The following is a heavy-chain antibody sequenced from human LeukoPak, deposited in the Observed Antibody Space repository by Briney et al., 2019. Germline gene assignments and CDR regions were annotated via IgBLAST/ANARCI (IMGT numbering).Heavy chain of an antibody. V-gene: IGHV4-59*01. J-gene: IGHJ4*02. CDR1: GGSISSYC. CDR3: ARRPYDFWSRYLDY. D-gene: IGHD3-3*01. CDR2: IYYSGST. Sequence: SETLSLTCTVSGGSISSYCWSWIRQPPGKGLEWIGYIYYSGSTNYNPSLKSRVTISVDTSKNQFSLKLSSVTAADTAVYYCARRPYDFWSRYLDYWGQGTLVTVSS.